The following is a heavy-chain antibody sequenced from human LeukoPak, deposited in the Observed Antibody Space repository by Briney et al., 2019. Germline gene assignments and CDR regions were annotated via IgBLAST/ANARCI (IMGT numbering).Heavy chain of an antibody. D-gene: IGHD4-17*01. CDR3: ARVVGSPGTTVIWFDP. CDR2: INHSGST. V-gene: IGHV4-34*01. CDR1: GGSFSGYY. Sequence: SETLSLTCAVYGGSFSGYYWSWIRQPPGKGLEWIGEINHSGSTNYNPSLKSRVTISVDTSKNQFSLKLSSVTAADTAVYYCARVVGSPGTTVIWFDPWGQGTLVTVSS. J-gene: IGHJ5*02.